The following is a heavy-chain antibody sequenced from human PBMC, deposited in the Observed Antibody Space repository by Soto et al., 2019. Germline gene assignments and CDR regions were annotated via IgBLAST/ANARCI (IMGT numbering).Heavy chain of an antibody. D-gene: IGHD2-21*02. CDR1: GGSFSGYY. Sequence: SETLSLTCAVYGGSFSGYYWTWIRQPPGKGLEWIGEINHSGTINFNPSLKSRLTISLDTSKKHFSLKLSSVTDADTAAYYCARADRTLVTSYSLDVWGQGTTVIAPS. CDR3: ARADRTLVTSYSLDV. V-gene: IGHV4-34*01. J-gene: IGHJ6*02. CDR2: INHSGTI.